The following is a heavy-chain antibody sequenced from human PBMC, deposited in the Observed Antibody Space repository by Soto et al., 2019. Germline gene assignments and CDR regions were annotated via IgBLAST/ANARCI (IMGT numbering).Heavy chain of an antibody. D-gene: IGHD2-2*01. CDR2: INAGNGDT. CDR3: ASWLQWEHGFDI. CDR1: GYTFSSYP. J-gene: IGHJ3*02. Sequence: ASVKVSCKASGYTFSSYPMHWVRQAPGQRLEWMGWINAGNGDTKYSQKFQGRVTITRDTSAITAYMELSSLRSEDTAVYYCASWLQWEHGFDIWGLGTMVTVSS. V-gene: IGHV1-3*01.